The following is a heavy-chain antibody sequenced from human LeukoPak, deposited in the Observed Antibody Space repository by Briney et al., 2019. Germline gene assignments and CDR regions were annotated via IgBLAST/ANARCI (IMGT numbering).Heavy chain of an antibody. D-gene: IGHD6-13*01. V-gene: IGHV3-30-3*01. J-gene: IGHJ4*02. CDR3: ARDFRDSGSWPPNTFDY. CDR2: ISYDGSNK. Sequence: GGSLRLSCAASGFTFSSYAMHWVRQAPGKGLERVAVISYDGSNKYYADSVKGRFTISRDNSKNTLYLQMNSLRAEDTAVYYCARDFRDSGSWPPNTFDYWGQGTLVTVSS. CDR1: GFTFSSYA.